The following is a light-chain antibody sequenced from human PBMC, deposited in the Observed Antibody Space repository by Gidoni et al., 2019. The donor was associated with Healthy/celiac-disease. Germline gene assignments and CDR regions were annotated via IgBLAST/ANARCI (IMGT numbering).Light chain of an antibody. V-gene: IGKV1-5*03. CDR2: KAS. J-gene: IGKJ1*01. CDR3: QQDNSYSRT. Sequence: DIQMTQSPSTLSASVGDRVTITCRASQSISSWLAWYQQKPGKAPKLLIYKASSLESGVPSRFSGSGSGTEFTLTISSLQPDDFATYYCQQDNSYSRTFXQXTKVEIK. CDR1: QSISSW.